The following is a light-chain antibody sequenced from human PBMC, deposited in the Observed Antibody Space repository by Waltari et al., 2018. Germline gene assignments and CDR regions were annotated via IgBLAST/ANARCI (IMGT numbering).Light chain of an antibody. J-gene: IGKJ4*01. CDR2: WAS. Sequence: DIVMTQSPDSLAVSLGARATINCHSSQSVLYGSNNENYLAWYQQKPGQPPRLLIYWASTRESGVPDRFSGRGSGANFTLTISSLQAEDAAVYYCQQYYTTPLTFGGGTKVAIK. CDR3: QQYYTTPLT. V-gene: IGKV4-1*01. CDR1: QSVLYGSNNENY.